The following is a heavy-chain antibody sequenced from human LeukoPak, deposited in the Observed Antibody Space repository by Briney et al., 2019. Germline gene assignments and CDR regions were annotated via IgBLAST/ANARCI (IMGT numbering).Heavy chain of an antibody. CDR2: IYSGSST. V-gene: IGHV3-53*01. J-gene: IGHJ4*02. CDR3: ARVRSPKYSGGWYFDY. CDR1: GFSFSSNY. Sequence: GGSLRLSCAASGFSFSSNYMSWVRQAPGMGLEWVSVIYSGSSTNYSDSVKGRFTISRDNSKNTLHLKMNSLRAEDTAVYYCARVRSPKYSGGWYFDYWGQGTLVTVSS. D-gene: IGHD6-19*01.